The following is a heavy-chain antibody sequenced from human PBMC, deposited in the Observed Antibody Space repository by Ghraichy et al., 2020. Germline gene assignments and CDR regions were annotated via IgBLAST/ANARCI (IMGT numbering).Heavy chain of an antibody. CDR1: GDSVSSNSGA. V-gene: IGHV6-1*01. D-gene: IGHD5-24*01. J-gene: IGHJ4*02. CDR3: ARDSSVGDGRNPCFDF. Sequence: SQTLSLTCAISGDSVSSNSGAWNWIRQSPSRGLEWLVRTYYRSKWYNDYALSVKSRITINPDTSKNQFSLQLNSVTLEDTAVYYCARDSSVGDGRNPCFDFWGQGTLVTVSS. CDR2: TYYRSKWYN.